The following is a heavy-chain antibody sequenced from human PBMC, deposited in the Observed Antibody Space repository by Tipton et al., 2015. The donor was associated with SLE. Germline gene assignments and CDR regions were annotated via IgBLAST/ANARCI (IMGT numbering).Heavy chain of an antibody. CDR3: ARHMTKIEPFDY. J-gene: IGHJ4*02. CDR1: GGSISSDTYY. CDR2: IQSSGST. V-gene: IGHV4-61*09. D-gene: IGHD2-21*01. Sequence: TLSLTCTVSGGSISSDTYYWSWIRQPAGKGLEWIGHIQSSGSTNYNPSLKSRVTISLDTSKKEFSLNLNAVTAADTAVYFCARHMTKIEPFDYWGQGTLVTVSS.